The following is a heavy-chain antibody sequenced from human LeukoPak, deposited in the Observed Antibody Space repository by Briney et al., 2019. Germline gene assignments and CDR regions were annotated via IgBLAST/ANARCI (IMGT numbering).Heavy chain of an antibody. CDR2: ISAYNGNT. CDR3: ARDLGYCSRGNCAYWFDS. CDR1: GYTFSSYG. V-gene: IGHV1-18*01. Sequence: ASVKVSCKASGYTFSSYGISWVRQAPGQGLEWMGWISAYNGNTNYAQKFQGRVTMTTDTSTSTAYMELRSLRSDDTAVYYCARDLGYCSRGNCAYWFDSWGQGILVTVSS. J-gene: IGHJ5*01. D-gene: IGHD2-15*01.